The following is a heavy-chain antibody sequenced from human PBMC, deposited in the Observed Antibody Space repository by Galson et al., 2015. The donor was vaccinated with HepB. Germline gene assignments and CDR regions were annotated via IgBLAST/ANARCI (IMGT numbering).Heavy chain of an antibody. V-gene: IGHV5-51*01. CDR2: IYPGDSDT. CDR1: GYSFTTYW. J-gene: IGHJ4*02. Sequence: SGAEVKRPGESLKISCKASGYSFTTYWIGWVRQMPGKGLEWMGIIYPGDSDTKYSPSLQGQVTISADRSITTAYLQWSSLKASDTAMYYCGRLLRDGTVAFDSWGQGTLVTVSS. CDR3: GRLLRDGTVAFDS. D-gene: IGHD4-23*01.